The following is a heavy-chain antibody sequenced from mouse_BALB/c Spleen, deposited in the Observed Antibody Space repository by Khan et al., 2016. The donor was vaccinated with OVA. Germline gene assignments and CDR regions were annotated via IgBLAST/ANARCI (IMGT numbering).Heavy chain of an antibody. J-gene: IGHJ3*01. D-gene: IGHD2-14*01. CDR1: GYSFTGYY. CDR3: ARGYDFFTN. CDR2: VNPNTGYT. V-gene: IGHV1-26*01. Sequence: VQLKESGPDLVKPGASVKMSCKASGYSFTGYYMNWVKQSHGKSLECIGRVNPNTGYTNYNQKFKGKAILIVDTSSSTAYMELRSLTSEDSAVYYCARGYDFFTNWGQGTLVTVSA.